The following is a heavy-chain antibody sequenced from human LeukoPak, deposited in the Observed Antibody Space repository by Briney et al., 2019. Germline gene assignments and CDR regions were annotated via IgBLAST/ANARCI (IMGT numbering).Heavy chain of an antibody. J-gene: IGHJ3*02. CDR1: GGAINSFY. CDR2: IYYSVTT. Sequence: SETLSLTCTVPGGAINSFYWNWSRQPPGKGVGWVGYIYYSVTTNYNPSLKSRVTMSIDPSKNQFSLNLKSVTAADTAVYYCARGGIVEAVGGFDIWGPGTRVIVSP. CDR3: ARGGIVEAVGGFDI. D-gene: IGHD1-26*01. V-gene: IGHV4-59*01.